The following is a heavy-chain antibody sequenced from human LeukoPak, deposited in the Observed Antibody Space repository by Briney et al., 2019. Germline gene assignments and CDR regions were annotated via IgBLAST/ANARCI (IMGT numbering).Heavy chain of an antibody. Sequence: ASVKVSCKASGYTFTSYDINWVRQATGQGLEWMGWMNPNSGGTNYAQKFQGRVTMTRDTSISTAYMELSRLRSDDTAVYYCARDDTLTYYYDSSGYYGDWGQGTLVTVSS. CDR1: GYTFTSYD. V-gene: IGHV1-2*02. CDR2: MNPNSGGT. J-gene: IGHJ4*02. D-gene: IGHD3-22*01. CDR3: ARDDTLTYYYDSSGYYGD.